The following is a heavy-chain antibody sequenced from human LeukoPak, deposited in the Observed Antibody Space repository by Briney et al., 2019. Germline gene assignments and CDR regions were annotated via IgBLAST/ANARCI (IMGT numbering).Heavy chain of an antibody. V-gene: IGHV3-30*03. CDR3: ITTQYYYYMDV. D-gene: IGHD3-22*01. Sequence: GRSLRLSCAASGFTFSSYGMHWVRQAPGKGLEWVAVISYDGSNKYYADSVKGRFTISRDNSKNTLYLQMNSLRAEDTAVYYCITTQYYYYMDVWGKGTTVTISS. CDR2: ISYDGSNK. CDR1: GFTFSSYG. J-gene: IGHJ6*03.